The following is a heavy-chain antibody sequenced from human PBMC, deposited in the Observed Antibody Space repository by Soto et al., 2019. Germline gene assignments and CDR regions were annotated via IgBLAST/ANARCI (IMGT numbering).Heavy chain of an antibody. CDR1: GGSFSGYY. V-gene: IGHV4-34*01. D-gene: IGHD2-2*01. J-gene: IGHJ4*02. CDR3: ARSGRGCSSTSCSARKKIFDY. CDR2: INHSGST. Sequence: SETLSLTCAVYGGSFSGYYWSWIRQPPGKGLEWIGEINHSGSTNYNPSLKSRVTISVDTSKNQFSLKLSSVTAADTAVYYCARSGRGCSSTSCSARKKIFDYWGQGTLVNVSS.